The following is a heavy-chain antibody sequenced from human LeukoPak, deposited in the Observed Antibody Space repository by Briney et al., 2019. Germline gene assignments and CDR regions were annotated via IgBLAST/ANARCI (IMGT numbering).Heavy chain of an antibody. CDR1: RFVVSSNS. D-gene: IGHD3-10*01. V-gene: IGHV3-53*01. J-gene: IGHJ6*02. Sequence: GGSLRLSCAASRFVVSSNSMNWVRQAPGRGLECVSVIYTGDSTYYADSVKGRFTISRDNSKNTMYLQMSSLRAEDTALYYCVRDAVRGFYYGMDVWGQGTTVTVSS. CDR3: VRDAVRGFYYGMDV. CDR2: IYTGDST.